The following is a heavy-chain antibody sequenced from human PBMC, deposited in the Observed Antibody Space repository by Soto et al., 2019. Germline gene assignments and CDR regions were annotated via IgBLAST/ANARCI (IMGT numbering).Heavy chain of an antibody. CDR1: RVAFGSYS. D-gene: IGHD2-2*01. J-gene: IGHJ5*02. CDR3: ARDIVVVPAAIRFDP. Sequence: GTPAKPCCKAPRVAFGSYSISWVRQAHGQGLEWMGGIIPIFGTANYAQKFQGRVTITADKSTSTAYMELSSLRSEDTAVYYCARDIVVVPAAIRFDPWGQGTLVTVSS. CDR2: IIPIFGTA. V-gene: IGHV1-69*06.